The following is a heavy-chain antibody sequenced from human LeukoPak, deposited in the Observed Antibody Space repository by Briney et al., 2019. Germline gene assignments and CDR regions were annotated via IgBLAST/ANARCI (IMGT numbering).Heavy chain of an antibody. CDR2: IYSGGST. V-gene: IGHV3-53*01. Sequence: GGSLRLSCAASGFTFSSYAMSWVRQAPGKGLEWVSVIYSGGSTYYADSVKGRFTISRDNSKNTLYLQMNSLRAEDTAVYYCARVKGDFWSGYYIGHFDYWGQGTLVTVSS. CDR3: ARVKGDFWSGYYIGHFDY. D-gene: IGHD3-3*01. CDR1: GFTFSSYA. J-gene: IGHJ4*02.